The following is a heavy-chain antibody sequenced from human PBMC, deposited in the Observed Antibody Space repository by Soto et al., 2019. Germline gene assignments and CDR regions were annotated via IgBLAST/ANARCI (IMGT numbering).Heavy chain of an antibody. D-gene: IGHD4-17*01. Sequence: PGESLKISCKGSGYFFAGYWIAWVRQMPGKGLEWMGIIYPDNSNTKYSRSFQGQVTVSADKSTSTAYLRFSSLKASDTAMYYCARLEYGDRSYFDFWAQGALVTVSS. CDR2: IYPDNSNT. CDR1: GYFFAGYW. CDR3: ARLEYGDRSYFDF. J-gene: IGHJ4*02. V-gene: IGHV5-51*01.